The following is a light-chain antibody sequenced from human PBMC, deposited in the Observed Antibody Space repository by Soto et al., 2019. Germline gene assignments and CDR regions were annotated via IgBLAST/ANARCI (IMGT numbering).Light chain of an antibody. V-gene: IGLV1-40*01. CDR1: SSNIGAGYD. J-gene: IGLJ2*01. CDR2: GNS. CDR3: QSYDSSLSGVV. Sequence: QSALTQPPSVSGAPGQRVTISCTGSSSNIGAGYDVHWYQQLPGTAPKLLIYGNSNRPSGVPDRFSGSKSGTSASLAITGLQAEDEADYYCQSYDSSLSGVVFGGGTRSPS.